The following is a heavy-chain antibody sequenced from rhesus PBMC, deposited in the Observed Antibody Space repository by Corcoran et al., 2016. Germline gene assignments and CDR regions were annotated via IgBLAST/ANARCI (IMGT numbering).Heavy chain of an antibody. CDR3: AKYGDPYYGLDS. CDR1: GYSSTSYW. J-gene: IGHJ6*01. Sequence: EVQLVQSGAEVKRPGVSRKISCKTSGYSSTSYWISWVSQMPGNGLEWMGAIDPSDSDTRYSPSFQGQVTISADKSISTTYLQWSSLKASDSATYYCAKYGDPYYGLDSWGQGVVVTVSS. CDR2: IDPSDSDT. D-gene: IGHD3-9*01. V-gene: IGHV5-2*01.